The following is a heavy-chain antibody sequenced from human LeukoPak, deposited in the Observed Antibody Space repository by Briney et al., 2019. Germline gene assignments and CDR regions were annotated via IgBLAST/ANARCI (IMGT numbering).Heavy chain of an antibody. CDR3: AKTGDYGDWFDY. CDR1: GFTFTTYA. Sequence: PGGSLRLSCAASGFTFTTYAMSWVRQASGKGLEWVSSVSGNGHHTYYADSVKGRFIISSDNSKNMVFLQMNSLRAEDTAVYYCAKTGDYGDWFDYWGQGTLVTVSS. CDR2: VSGNGHHT. D-gene: IGHD4-17*01. V-gene: IGHV3-23*01. J-gene: IGHJ4*02.